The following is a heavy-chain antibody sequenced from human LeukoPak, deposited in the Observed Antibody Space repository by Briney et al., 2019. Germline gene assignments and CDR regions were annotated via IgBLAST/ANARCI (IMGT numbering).Heavy chain of an antibody. D-gene: IGHD7-27*01. CDR3: ARDFSSGDLWLYNWFDP. Sequence: ASVKVSCKASGYTFTGYYMHWVRQAPGQGLEWMGWINPNSGGTNYAQKFQGRVTMTRDTSISTAYMELSRLRSDDTAVYYCARDFSSGDLWLYNWFDPWGQGTLVTVSS. J-gene: IGHJ5*02. CDR1: GYTFTGYY. V-gene: IGHV1-2*02. CDR2: INPNSGGT.